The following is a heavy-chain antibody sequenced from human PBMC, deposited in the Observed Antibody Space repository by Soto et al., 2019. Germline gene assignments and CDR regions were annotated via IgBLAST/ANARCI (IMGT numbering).Heavy chain of an antibody. CDR3: TRAGGSYYFDF. CDR2: IKPDGSDQ. CDR1: GFTFSSLW. D-gene: IGHD3-10*01. V-gene: IGHV3-7*01. J-gene: IGHJ4*02. Sequence: EVQLVESGGGLVLPGGSLRLSCAASGFTFSSLWMSWVRQAPGKGLEWVANIKPDGSDQYYVDPVKGRFTISRDNGRNSLYPEMNSLRGDDTAVYYCTRAGGSYYFDFWGQGTLVTVSA.